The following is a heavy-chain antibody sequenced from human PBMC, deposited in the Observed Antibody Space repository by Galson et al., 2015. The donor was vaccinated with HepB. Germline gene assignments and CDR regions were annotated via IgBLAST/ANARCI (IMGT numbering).Heavy chain of an antibody. Sequence: QSGAEVTKPGESLRISCKGSGYSFTSYWISWVRQMPGKGLEWMGRIDPSDSYTNYSPSFQGHVTISAYKSISTAYPQWSSLKASDTAMYYCAIQDNNYGPHYYDCYGMDVWGQGTTVTVSS. D-gene: IGHD5-18*01. V-gene: IGHV5-10-1*01. J-gene: IGHJ6*02. CDR1: GYSFTSYW. CDR3: AIQDNNYGPHYYDCYGMDV. CDR2: IDPSDSYT.